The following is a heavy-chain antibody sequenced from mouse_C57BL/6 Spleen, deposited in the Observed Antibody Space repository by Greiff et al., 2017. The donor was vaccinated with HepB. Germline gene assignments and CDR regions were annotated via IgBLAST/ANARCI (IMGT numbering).Heavy chain of an antibody. Sequence: VQLQQPGAELVRPGTSVKLSCKASGYTFTSYWMHWVKQRPGQGLEWIGVIDPSDSYTNYNQKFKGKATLTVDTSSSTAYMQLSSLTSEDSAVYYCAIMVTYFNVWGTGTTVTVSS. J-gene: IGHJ1*03. CDR2: IDPSDSYT. V-gene: IGHV1-59*01. D-gene: IGHD2-2*01. CDR3: AIMVTYFNV. CDR1: GYTFTSYW.